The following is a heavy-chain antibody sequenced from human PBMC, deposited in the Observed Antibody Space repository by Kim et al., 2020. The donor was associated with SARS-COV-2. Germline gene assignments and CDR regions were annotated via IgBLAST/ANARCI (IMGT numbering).Heavy chain of an antibody. CDR2: IKSKTDGGTT. CDR3: TTAGIGPKNYYYYYGMDV. Sequence: GGSLRLSCAASGFTFSNAWMSWVRQAPGKGLEWVGRIKSKTDGGTTDYAAPVKGRFTISRDDSKNTLYLQMNSLKTEDTAVYYCTTAGIGPKNYYYYYGMDVWGQGTTVTVSS. V-gene: IGHV3-15*01. J-gene: IGHJ6*02. CDR1: GFTFSNAW. D-gene: IGHD1-26*01.